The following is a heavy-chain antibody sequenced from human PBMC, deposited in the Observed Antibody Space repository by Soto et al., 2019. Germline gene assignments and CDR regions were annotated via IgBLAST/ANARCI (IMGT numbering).Heavy chain of an antibody. Sequence: QVQLQESGPGLVKPSQTLSLTCTVSGGSISSGGYYWSWIRQHPGKGLEWIGYIYYSGSTYYNPSLESRVTISVDTSKNQFSLKLSSVTDEDTAVYYCARVAMVGRFDYWGQGTLVTVSS. J-gene: IGHJ4*02. CDR2: IYYSGST. D-gene: IGHD5-18*01. CDR3: ARVAMVGRFDY. V-gene: IGHV4-31*03. CDR1: GGSISSGGYY.